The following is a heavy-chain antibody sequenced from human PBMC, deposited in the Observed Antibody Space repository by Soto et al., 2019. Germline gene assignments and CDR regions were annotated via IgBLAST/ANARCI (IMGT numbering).Heavy chain of an antibody. V-gene: IGHV3-23*01. CDR1: GFPCSSYA. Sequence: VGSLRHSCTASGFPCSSYAMSWVRQAPGKGLEWVSAISGSGGSTYYADSVKGRFTISRDNSKNTLYLQMNSLRAEDTAVYYCAKVGTYGSGQDYYYMDVWGKGTTVTVSS. CDR2: ISGSGGST. CDR3: AKVGTYGSGQDYYYMDV. D-gene: IGHD3-10*01. J-gene: IGHJ6*03.